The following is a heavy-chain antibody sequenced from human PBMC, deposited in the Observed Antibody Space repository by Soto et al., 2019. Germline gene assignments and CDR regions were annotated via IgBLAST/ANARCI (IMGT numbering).Heavy chain of an antibody. Sequence: QVQLQESGPGLVKPSGTLSLTCAVSGGSISSTNWWSWVRQPPGKGLERIGDIYHSGSTNYNPSLKSRLTISVDKSKKQFSLKLSSVTAADTAVYYCARVIATAVHWFDPWGQGTLVTVSS. J-gene: IGHJ5*02. CDR3: ARVIATAVHWFDP. D-gene: IGHD6-13*01. CDR2: IYHSGST. V-gene: IGHV4-4*02. CDR1: GGSISSTNW.